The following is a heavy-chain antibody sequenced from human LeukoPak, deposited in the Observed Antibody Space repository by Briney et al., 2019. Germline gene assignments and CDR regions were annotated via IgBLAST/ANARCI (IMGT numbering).Heavy chain of an antibody. V-gene: IGHV4-4*07. J-gene: IGHJ5*02. CDR2: IYTSGST. CDR3: ARDQITIFGVVIASVGWFDP. D-gene: IGHD3-3*01. CDR1: GGSISSYY. Sequence: PSETLSLTCTVSGGSISSYYWSWIRQPAGKGLEWIGRIYTSGSTNYNPSLKSRVTMSVDTSKNQFSLKLSSVTAADTAVYYCARDQITIFGVVIASVGWFDPWGQGTLVTVSS.